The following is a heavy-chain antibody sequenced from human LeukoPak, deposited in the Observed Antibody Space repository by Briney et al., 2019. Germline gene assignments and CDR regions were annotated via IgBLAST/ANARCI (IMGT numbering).Heavy chain of an antibody. CDR1: GYSISCGYY. V-gene: IGHV4-38-2*02. CDR2: IHNSGTT. CDR3: ARLLYGDYVVDY. J-gene: IGHJ4*02. D-gene: IGHD4-17*01. Sequence: SETLSLTCTVSGYSISCGYYWGWIRQAPGKGLVWIGSIHNSGTTYYNPSLKSRVTISVDRSKNHFSLKLSSVTAADTAVYYCARLLYGDYVVDYWGQGTLVTVSS.